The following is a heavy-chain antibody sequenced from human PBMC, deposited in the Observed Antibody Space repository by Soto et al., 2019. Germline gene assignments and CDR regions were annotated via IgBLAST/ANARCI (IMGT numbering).Heavy chain of an antibody. V-gene: IGHV1-2*02. CDR2: INPKSGGT. Sequence: ASVHVSCKASGYTFTVYYMHWVRQAPGQGLEWMGWINPKSGGTMYPQKFQGRVTMTWDTSISTAYMALTRLRSDDTAVYYCARDLAKGGGSAGFDYWGQGTLVTVSS. J-gene: IGHJ4*02. CDR1: GYTFTVYY. CDR3: ARDLAKGGGSAGFDY. D-gene: IGHD1-26*01.